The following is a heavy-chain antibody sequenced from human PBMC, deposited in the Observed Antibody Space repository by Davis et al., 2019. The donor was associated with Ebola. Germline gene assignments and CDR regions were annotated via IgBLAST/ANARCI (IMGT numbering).Heavy chain of an antibody. J-gene: IGHJ4*02. CDR2: IYPRDSDT. D-gene: IGHD2-15*01. V-gene: IGHV5-51*01. CDR3: ARHGCSGGGCYDENFDY. CDR1: GYSFISYW. Sequence: GESLKISCKGSGYSFISYWIGWVRHMPGKGLEWMGIIYPRDSDTRYSPSFRGQVTISADKSINTAYLQWNSLKASDTATYYCARHGCSGGGCYDENFDYWGQGTLVTVSS.